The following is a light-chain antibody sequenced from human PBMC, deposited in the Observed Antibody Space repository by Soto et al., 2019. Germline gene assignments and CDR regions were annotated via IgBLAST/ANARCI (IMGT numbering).Light chain of an antibody. V-gene: IGKV3-20*01. CDR2: GAS. CDR3: QQYGSSPRT. Sequence: IVLTQSPGTLSLSPGERATLSCRASQSVSSSYLAWYQQKPGQPPRLLIYGASSRATGIPDRFSGSGSGTDFTLTISRLEPEDFAVYYCQQYGSSPRTFGQGTKVEIK. CDR1: QSVSSSY. J-gene: IGKJ1*01.